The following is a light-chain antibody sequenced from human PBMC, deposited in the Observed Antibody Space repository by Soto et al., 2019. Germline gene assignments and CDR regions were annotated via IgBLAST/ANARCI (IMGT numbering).Light chain of an antibody. CDR1: RAHIGSNT. CDR2: SNN. CDR3: SACDDSLNGYV. V-gene: IGLV1-44*01. Sequence: QSVLTQPPSASGTPGQRVTISWSGSRAHIGSNTVNWYQQLPGTAPKLLSYSNNQRPSGVPDRFSGYKSGTSASLAIRWHQSEYEADYYCSACDDSLNGYVFGTGTKLNV. J-gene: IGLJ1*01.